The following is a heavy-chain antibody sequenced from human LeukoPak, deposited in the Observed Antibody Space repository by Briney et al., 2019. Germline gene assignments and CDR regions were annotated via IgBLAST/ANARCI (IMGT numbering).Heavy chain of an antibody. V-gene: IGHV3-53*01. CDR3: AKDRTVGASYWYFDL. Sequence: GGSLRLSCAASGFTVSSNYMSWVRQAPGKGLEWVSVIYSGGSTYYADSVKGRFTISRDSSRNTLFLHMNTLRAEDTAIYYCAKDRTVGASYWYFDLWGRGTLVTVSS. CDR1: GFTVSSNY. J-gene: IGHJ2*01. D-gene: IGHD1-26*01. CDR2: IYSGGST.